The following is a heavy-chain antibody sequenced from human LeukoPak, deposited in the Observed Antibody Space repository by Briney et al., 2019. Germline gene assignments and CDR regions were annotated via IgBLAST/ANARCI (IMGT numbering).Heavy chain of an antibody. V-gene: IGHV1-2*02. Sequence: ASVKVSCKASGGTFSNYAISWVRQAPGQGLEWMGWINPNSGGTNYAQKFQGRVTMTRDTSISTAYMELSRLRSDDTAVYYCARDLRRTEFDYWGQGTLVTVSS. D-gene: IGHD2-2*01. CDR3: ARDLRRTEFDY. J-gene: IGHJ4*02. CDR2: INPNSGGT. CDR1: GGTFSNYA.